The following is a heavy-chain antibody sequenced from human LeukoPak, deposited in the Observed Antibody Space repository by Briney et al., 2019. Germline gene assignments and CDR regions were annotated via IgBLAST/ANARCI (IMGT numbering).Heavy chain of an antibody. D-gene: IGHD3-3*01. Sequence: SETLSLTCAVYGGSLSGYYWSWIRQPPGKGLAWIGEINHSGSTNYNPSLKSRVTISGDTSKNQFSLKLSSVAAADTAVYYCASDRRRFWSGYLASWGQGTLVTVSS. CDR1: GGSLSGYY. CDR3: ASDRRRFWSGYLAS. CDR2: INHSGST. J-gene: IGHJ5*02. V-gene: IGHV4-34*01.